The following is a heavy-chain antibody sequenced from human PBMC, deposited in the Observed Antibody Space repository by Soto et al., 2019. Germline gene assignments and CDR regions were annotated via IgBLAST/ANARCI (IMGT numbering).Heavy chain of an antibody. CDR1: GYTFTGYY. D-gene: IGHD2-21*02. CDR2: INPNSGGT. Sequence: ASVKVSCKASGYTFTGYYMHWVRQAPGQGLEWMGWINPNSGGTNYAQKFQGRVTMTRDTSISTAYMELSRLRSDDTAVYYCARSYPMTAAFDIWGQGTRVTVSS. V-gene: IGHV1-2*02. CDR3: ARSYPMTAAFDI. J-gene: IGHJ3*02.